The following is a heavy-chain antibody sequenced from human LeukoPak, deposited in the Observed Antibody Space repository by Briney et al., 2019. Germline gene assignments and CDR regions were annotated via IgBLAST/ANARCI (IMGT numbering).Heavy chain of an antibody. CDR3: ARQKGAYYYDSSGYGAFDI. CDR1: GYSFTSYW. Sequence: GESLKISRKGSGYSFTSYWIGWVRQMPGKGLERMGIIYPVDSDPRYTPPFQSQVTISADMSISTAYLQWSSLKASDTAMYYCARQKGAYYYDSSGYGAFDIWGQGTMVTVSS. V-gene: IGHV5-51*01. D-gene: IGHD3-22*01. J-gene: IGHJ3*02. CDR2: IYPVDSDP.